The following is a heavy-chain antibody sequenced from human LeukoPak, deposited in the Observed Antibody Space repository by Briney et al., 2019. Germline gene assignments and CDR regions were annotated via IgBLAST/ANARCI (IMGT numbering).Heavy chain of an antibody. CDR2: ISYDGSNK. D-gene: IGHD2-8*02. J-gene: IGHJ3*02. CDR1: GFTFSSYA. CDR3: ATSTDADAFDI. Sequence: GGSLRLSCAASGFTFSSYAMSWVRQAPGKGLEWVAVISYDGSNKYYADSAKGRFTISRDNSKNTLYLQMNSLRAEDTAVYYCATSTDADAFDIWGQGTMVTVSS. V-gene: IGHV3-30-3*01.